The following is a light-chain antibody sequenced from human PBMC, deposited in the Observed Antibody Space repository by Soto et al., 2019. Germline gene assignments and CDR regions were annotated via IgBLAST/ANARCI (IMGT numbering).Light chain of an antibody. J-gene: IGKJ2*01. CDR2: KAS. CDR1: QSISSW. CDR3: QQYNSVMYT. Sequence: DIQMTQSPSTLSASVGDRVTITCRASQSISSWLAWYQQKPGKAPKLLIYKASSLESGVPSRFSGSGSGTEFTLTISSLQPDGFATYYCQQYNSVMYTFGQGT. V-gene: IGKV1-5*03.